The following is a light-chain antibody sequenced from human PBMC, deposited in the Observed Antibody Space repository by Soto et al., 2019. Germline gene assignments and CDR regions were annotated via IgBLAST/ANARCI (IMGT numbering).Light chain of an antibody. J-gene: IGLJ2*01. Sequence: QSALTQPASVSGSPGQSITISCTGTSSDVGGYNYVSWYQQHPGKAPKLKICKVSNRTSGVSNRFSGSKSGNTASLTISGLQAEDEDDYYCSSYTSSSTYVVFGGGTKVTVL. CDR3: SSYTSSSTYVV. V-gene: IGLV2-14*01. CDR2: KVS. CDR1: SSDVGGYNY.